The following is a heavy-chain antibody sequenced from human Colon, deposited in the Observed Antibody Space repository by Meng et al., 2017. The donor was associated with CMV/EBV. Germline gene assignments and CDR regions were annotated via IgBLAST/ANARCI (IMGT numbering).Heavy chain of an antibody. CDR2: IYYTGGT. D-gene: IGHD6-13*01. J-gene: IGHJ4*02. CDR1: GGPISTSSYY. V-gene: IGHV4-39*02. CDR3: TRETGGSSLAY. Sequence: HLRESGPRLVKPSETLSLTCIVSGGPISTSSYYWAWVRQPPGKGLVWIGSIYYTGGTFYSPSLKSRVTISIDTSKNHFSLKLNSVTAADTAMYYCTRETGGSSLAYWGQGILVTVSS.